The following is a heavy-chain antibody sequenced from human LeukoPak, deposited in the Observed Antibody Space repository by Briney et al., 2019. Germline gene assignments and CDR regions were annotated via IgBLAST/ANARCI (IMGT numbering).Heavy chain of an antibody. Sequence: GASVKVSCKASGYIFTSYYMHWVRQAPGQGLEWMGWINPNSGGTNYAQKFQGRVTMTRDTSISTAYMELSRLRSDDTAVYYCARDRAVEPQGAFDIWGQGTMVTVSS. D-gene: IGHD3-10*01. J-gene: IGHJ3*02. CDR3: ARDRAVEPQGAFDI. CDR1: GYIFTSYY. V-gene: IGHV1-2*02. CDR2: INPNSGGT.